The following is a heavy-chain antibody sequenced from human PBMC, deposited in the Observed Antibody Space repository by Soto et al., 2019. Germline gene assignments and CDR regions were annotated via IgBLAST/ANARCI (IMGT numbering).Heavy chain of an antibody. CDR3: ARAPFFSVGVFKEPRVGATRGPFDY. V-gene: IGHV1-3*01. D-gene: IGHD1-26*01. CDR2: INAGNGNT. Sequence: ASVKVSCKASGYTFTSYAMHWVRQAPGQRLEWMGWINAGNGNTKYSQKFQGRVTITRDTSASTAYMELSSLRSEDTAVYYCARAPFFSVGVFKEPRVGATRGPFDYWGQGTLVTVSS. CDR1: GYTFTSYA. J-gene: IGHJ4*02.